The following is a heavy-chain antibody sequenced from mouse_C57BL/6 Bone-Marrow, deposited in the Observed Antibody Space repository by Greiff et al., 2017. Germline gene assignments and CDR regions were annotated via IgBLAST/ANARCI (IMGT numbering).Heavy chain of an antibody. V-gene: IGHV14-4*01. D-gene: IGHD2-3*01. CDR2: IDPENGDT. J-gene: IGHJ3*01. CDR3: TTDDSYFSWFAY. Sequence: VQLQQSGAELVRPGASVKLSCTASGFNIKDDYMHWVKQRPEQGLEWIGWIDPENGDTEYASKFQGKATITADTSSNTAYLQLSSLTSEDTAVYYCTTDDSYFSWFAYWGQGTLVTVSA. CDR1: GFNIKDDY.